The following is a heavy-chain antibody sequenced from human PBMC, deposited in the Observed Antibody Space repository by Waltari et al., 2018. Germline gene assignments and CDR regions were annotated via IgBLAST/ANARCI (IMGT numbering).Heavy chain of an antibody. CDR3: ARWIPLVVSSWDAYYYSGMDV. V-gene: IGHV1-69*12. D-gene: IGHD6-13*01. J-gene: IGHJ6*02. CDR2: IIPIFGTA. Sequence: QVQLVQSGAEVKKPGSSVKVSCKASGGTFSSYAISWVRQAPGQGLEWMGGIIPIFGTANYAQKFQGSVTITADESTGTAYMELSMLRSDDTAVYSCARWIPLVVSSWDAYYYSGMDVWGQGTPVTVSS. CDR1: GGTFSSYA.